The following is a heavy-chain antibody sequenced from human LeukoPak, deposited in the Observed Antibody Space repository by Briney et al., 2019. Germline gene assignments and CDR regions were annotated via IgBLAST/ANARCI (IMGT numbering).Heavy chain of an antibody. D-gene: IGHD2-2*02. CDR2: IYSDGST. V-gene: IGHV3-53*01. CDR1: GFAVSSKY. Sequence: PGGSLKLSCAASGFAVSSKYMTWVRQAPGKGMEWVSVIYSDGSTFYADSVKGRFTVSRDNAKNSLYLQMNSLRAEDTAVYYCARDPGHCSSTSCYKFFDYWGQGTLVTVSS. CDR3: ARDPGHCSSTSCYKFFDY. J-gene: IGHJ4*02.